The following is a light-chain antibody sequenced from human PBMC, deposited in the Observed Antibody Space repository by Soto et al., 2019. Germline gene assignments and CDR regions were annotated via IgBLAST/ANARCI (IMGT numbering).Light chain of an antibody. V-gene: IGLV8-61*01. CDR2: RTN. Sequence: QTVVTQEPSFSVSPGGTVTLTCALCSGSVSTNNYPSWYQQTPGQPPRTLIFRTNTRSSGVPDRFSGSILGSKAALTITGAQADDESDYYCVLYMGRGIWVFGGGTKVTVL. CDR1: SGSVSTNNY. CDR3: VLYMGRGIWV. J-gene: IGLJ3*02.